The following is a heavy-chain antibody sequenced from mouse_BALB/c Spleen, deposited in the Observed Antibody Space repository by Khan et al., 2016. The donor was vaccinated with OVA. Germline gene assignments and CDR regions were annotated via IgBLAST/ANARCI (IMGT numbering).Heavy chain of an antibody. D-gene: IGHD2-2*01. J-gene: IGHJ3*01. CDR1: GFSLSTSGMG. CDR2: IYWDDEK. Sequence: QVQLKESGPGILQSSQTLSLTCSFSGFSLSTSGMGVSWIRQPSGKGLEWLAHIYWDDEKRYNPSLKRRLTISKDTSRNQVFLRITSVDTADTASYYCVRNIHAYDTWFAYWGQGTLVTVSS. V-gene: IGHV8-12*01. CDR3: VRNIHAYDTWFAY.